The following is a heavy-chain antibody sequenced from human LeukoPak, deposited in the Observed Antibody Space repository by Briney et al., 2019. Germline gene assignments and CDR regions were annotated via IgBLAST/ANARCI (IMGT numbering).Heavy chain of an antibody. CDR2: ISGSGDRT. V-gene: IGHV3-23*01. Sequence: GGSLRLSCAASGFIFSSHGMNWVRQAPGKGLEWVSGISGSGDRTYYADSVKGRFTISRDNSRNTLYLQMNSLRAEDSAVFYCAKSARYRSNTSCYPYFDYWGQGTLVTVSS. J-gene: IGHJ4*02. CDR1: GFIFSSHG. D-gene: IGHD2-2*01. CDR3: AKSARYRSNTSCYPYFDY.